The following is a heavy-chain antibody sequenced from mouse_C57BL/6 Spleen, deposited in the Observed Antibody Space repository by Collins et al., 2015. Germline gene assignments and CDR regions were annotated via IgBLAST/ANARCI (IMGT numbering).Heavy chain of an antibody. Sequence: EVQPQQSGPELVKPGASVKISCKASGYTFTDYYMNWVKQSHGKSLEWIGDINPNNGGTSYNQKFKGKATLTVDKSSSTAYMELRSLTSEDSAVYYCATGTWAMDYWGQGTSVTVSS. V-gene: IGHV1-26*01. D-gene: IGHD4-1*01. CDR2: INPNNGGT. J-gene: IGHJ4*01. CDR1: GYTFTDYY. CDR3: ATGTWAMDY.